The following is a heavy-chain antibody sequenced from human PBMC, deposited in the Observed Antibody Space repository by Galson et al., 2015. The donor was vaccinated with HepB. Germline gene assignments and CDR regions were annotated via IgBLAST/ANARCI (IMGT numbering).Heavy chain of an antibody. V-gene: IGHV5-10-1*01. CDR2: IDPRDSYT. D-gene: IGHD1-26*01. CDR1: GYTFTTYW. Sequence: SGAEVKKPGESLRISCKGSGYTFTTYWINWVRQMPGKGLEWMGRIDPRDSYTNYGPSFEGHVTISADKSTNTVYLQWSSLRASDTAMYYCARRGTSGVSYYSNIDVWGQGTTVTVSS. CDR3: ARRGTSGVSYYSNIDV. J-gene: IGHJ6*02.